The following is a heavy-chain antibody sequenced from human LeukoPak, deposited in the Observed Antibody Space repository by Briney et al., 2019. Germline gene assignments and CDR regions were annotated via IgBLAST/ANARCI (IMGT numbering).Heavy chain of an antibody. V-gene: IGHV3-30*02. Sequence: PGGSLRLSCVASGFPFSAFAMTWVRQAPGKGLEWVAFIRYDGSNKYYADSVKGRFTISRDNSKNTLYLQMNSLRAEDTAVYYCAKGVVGATFQDAFDIWGQGTMVTVSS. J-gene: IGHJ3*02. CDR3: AKGVVGATFQDAFDI. D-gene: IGHD1-26*01. CDR1: GFPFSAFA. CDR2: IRYDGSNK.